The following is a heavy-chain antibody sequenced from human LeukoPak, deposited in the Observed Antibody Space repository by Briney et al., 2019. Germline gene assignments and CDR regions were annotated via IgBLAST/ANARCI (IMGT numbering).Heavy chain of an antibody. CDR3: AKDLERSGSYWALDY. D-gene: IGHD1-26*01. V-gene: IGHV3-30*18. J-gene: IGHJ4*02. CDR1: GFTFSSYG. Sequence: PGGSLRLSCAASGFTFSSYGMHWVRQAPGKGLVWVAVISYDGSNKYYADSVKGRFTISRDNSKNTLYLQMNSLRAEDTAVYYCAKDLERSGSYWALDYWGQGTLVTVSS. CDR2: ISYDGSNK.